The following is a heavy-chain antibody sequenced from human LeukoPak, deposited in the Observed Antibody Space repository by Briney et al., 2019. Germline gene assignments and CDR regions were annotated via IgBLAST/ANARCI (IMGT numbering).Heavy chain of an antibody. V-gene: IGHV1-18*01. CDR3: ARDLNDCTNGVCSPPGFDY. CDR2: ISAYNGNT. J-gene: IGHJ4*02. Sequence: GASVKVSCKASGYTFTSYGISWVRQAPGQGLEWMGWISAYNGNTNYAQKFQGRVTMTRDTSTSTVYMELSSLRSEDTAVYYCARDLNDCTNGVCSPPGFDYWGQGTLVTVSS. D-gene: IGHD2-8*01. CDR1: GYTFTSYG.